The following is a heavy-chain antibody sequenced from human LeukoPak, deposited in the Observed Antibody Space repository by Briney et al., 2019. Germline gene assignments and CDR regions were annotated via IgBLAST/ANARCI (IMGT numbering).Heavy chain of an antibody. CDR3: AGSGYGDYGPFWY. D-gene: IGHD4-17*01. CDR2: INHSGST. Sequence: SETLSLTCAVYGGSFSGYYWSWIRQPPGKGLEWIGEINHSGSTNYNPSLKSRVTISVDTSKNQFSLKLSSVTAADTAVYYCAGSGYGDYGPFWYWGQGTLVTVSS. J-gene: IGHJ4*02. V-gene: IGHV4-34*01. CDR1: GGSFSGYY.